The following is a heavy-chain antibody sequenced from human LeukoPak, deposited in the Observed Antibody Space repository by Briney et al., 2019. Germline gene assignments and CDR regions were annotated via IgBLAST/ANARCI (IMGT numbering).Heavy chain of an antibody. CDR1: GGSISSSSYY. J-gene: IGHJ3*02. Sequence: PSETLSLTCTVSGGSISSSSYYWGWIRQPPGKGLEWIGSIYYSGSTYYNPSLKSRVTISVDTSKNQFSLKLSSVTAADTAVYYCARYGGSRLYDYVWGSYRHDAFDIWGQGTMVTVSS. CDR3: ARYGGSRLYDYVWGSYRHDAFDI. V-gene: IGHV4-39*01. D-gene: IGHD3-16*02. CDR2: IYYSGST.